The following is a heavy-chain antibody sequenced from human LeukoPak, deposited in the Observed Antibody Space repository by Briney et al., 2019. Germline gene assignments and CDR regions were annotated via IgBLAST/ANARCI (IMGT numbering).Heavy chain of an antibody. CDR1: GFTFSSYS. CDR3: ARDITMVRGVSLYYYYMGV. V-gene: IGHV3-21*01. D-gene: IGHD3-10*01. J-gene: IGHJ6*03. CDR2: ISSSSSYI. Sequence: GGSLRLSCAASGFTFSSYSMNWVRQAPGKGLEWVSSISSSSSYIYYADSVKGRFTISRDNAKNSLYLQMNSLRAEDTAVYYCARDITMVRGVSLYYYYMGVWGKGTTVTVSS.